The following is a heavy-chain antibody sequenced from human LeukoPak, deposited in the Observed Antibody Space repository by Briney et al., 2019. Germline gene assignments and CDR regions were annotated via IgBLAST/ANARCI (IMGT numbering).Heavy chain of an antibody. CDR2: ISAYNGNT. V-gene: IGHV1-18*01. J-gene: IGHJ4*02. CDR1: GYTFTSYG. Sequence: AASVKVSCKASGYTFTSYGMSWVRQAPGQGLEWMGWISAYNGNTNYAQKLQGRVTMTTDTSTSTAYMELRSLRSEDTAVYYCARAVFTIFGVVQTFDYWGQGTLVTVSS. D-gene: IGHD3-3*01. CDR3: ARAVFTIFGVVQTFDY.